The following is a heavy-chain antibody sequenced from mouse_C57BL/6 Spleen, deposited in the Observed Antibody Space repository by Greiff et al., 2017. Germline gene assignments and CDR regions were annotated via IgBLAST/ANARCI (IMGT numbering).Heavy chain of an antibody. J-gene: IGHJ3*01. CDR3: TGIYYGNYEAWFAY. Sequence: EVQLKESGGGLVQPGGSMKLSCVASGFTFSNYWMNWVRQSPEKGLEWVAQIRLKSDNYATHYAESVKGRFTISRDDSKSSVYLQMNNLRAEDTGIYYCTGIYYGNYEAWFAYWGQGTLVTVSA. CDR1: GFTFSNYW. CDR2: IRLKSDNYAT. V-gene: IGHV6-3*01. D-gene: IGHD2-1*01.